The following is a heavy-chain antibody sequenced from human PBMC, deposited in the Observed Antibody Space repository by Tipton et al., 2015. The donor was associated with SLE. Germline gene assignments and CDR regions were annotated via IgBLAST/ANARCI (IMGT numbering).Heavy chain of an antibody. Sequence: TLSLTCTVSGGSISGYYWSWIRQSPGEGLEWIGYVYSSGSTHYNPSLKSRVTISVDASKNQFSLKLSSVTAADTAVYYCARRTGDPFDFWGQGTLVTVSS. CDR1: GGSISGYY. CDR3: ARRTGDPFDF. CDR2: VYSSGST. J-gene: IGHJ4*02. D-gene: IGHD7-27*01. V-gene: IGHV4-59*12.